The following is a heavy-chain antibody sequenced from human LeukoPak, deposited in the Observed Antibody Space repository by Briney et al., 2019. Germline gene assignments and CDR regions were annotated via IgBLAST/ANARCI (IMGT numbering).Heavy chain of an antibody. CDR1: GFRFSNSW. J-gene: IGHJ4*02. V-gene: IGHV3-7*01. Sequence: GGSLRLSCAASGFRFSNSWMTWVRQAPGKGMEWVANIKQDGSEKYYVDSVMGRFTISRDNAQNSVYLQMNSLRAEDTAVYYCAKDGSWSCTDWGQGTLVRVSS. D-gene: IGHD2-8*02. CDR2: IKQDGSEK. CDR3: AKDGSWSCTD.